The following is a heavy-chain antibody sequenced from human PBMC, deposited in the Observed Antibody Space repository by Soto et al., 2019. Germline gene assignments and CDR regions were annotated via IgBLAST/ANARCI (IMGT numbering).Heavy chain of an antibody. CDR1: GYNFNSYT. J-gene: IGHJ5*02. CDR2: ISAYNGNT. D-gene: IGHD1-26*01. Sequence: QVQLVQSGAEVKKPGASVKVSCKASGYNFNSYTISWVRQAPGQGLEWMGRISAYNGNTNYAQKRGXGXXMTTDTSTSTAYRELRSLRSDDTAVYHCARGVGALGHWFDPWGQGTLVTVSS. V-gene: IGHV1-18*01. CDR3: ARGVGALGHWFDP.